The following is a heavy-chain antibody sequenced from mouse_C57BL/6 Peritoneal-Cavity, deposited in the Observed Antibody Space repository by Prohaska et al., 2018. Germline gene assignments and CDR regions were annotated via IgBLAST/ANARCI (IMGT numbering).Heavy chain of an antibody. J-gene: IGHJ3*01. Sequence: DVQLQESGPGLVKPSQSLSLTCSVTGYSITIGYYWNWIRQFPGNKLEWMGYISYDGSNNSNPSLKNRISITRDTSKNQFFLKLYSVTTEDSAVYYCAREDGNYFAYWGQGTLVTVTA. CDR1: GYSITIGYY. D-gene: IGHD2-1*01. V-gene: IGHV3-6*01. CDR2: ISYDGSN. CDR3: AREDGNYFAY.